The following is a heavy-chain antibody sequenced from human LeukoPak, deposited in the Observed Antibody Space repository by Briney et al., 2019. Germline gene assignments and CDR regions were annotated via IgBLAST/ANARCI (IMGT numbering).Heavy chain of an antibody. Sequence: SETLSLTCTVSGGSISSGSYYWSWIRQPAGKGLEWIGRIYTSGSTNYNPSLKSRVTISVDTSKNQFSLKLSSVTTADTAVYYCARFSVVVPAATIYYYYYYMDVWGKGTTVTVSS. J-gene: IGHJ6*03. CDR3: ARFSVVVPAATIYYYYYYMDV. V-gene: IGHV4-61*02. CDR1: GGSISSGSYY. CDR2: IYTSGST. D-gene: IGHD2-2*01.